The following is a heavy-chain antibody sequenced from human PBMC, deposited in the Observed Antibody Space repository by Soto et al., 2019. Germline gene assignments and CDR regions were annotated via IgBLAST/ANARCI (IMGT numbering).Heavy chain of an antibody. CDR3: ARDNRRGGYSYANKADYYYYYGMDV. Sequence: PSETLSLTCTVSGGSISSGGYYWSWIRQHPGKGLEWIGYIYYSGSTYYNPSLKSRVTISVDTSKNQFSLKLSSVTAADTAVYYCARDNRRGGYSYANKADYYYYYGMDVWGQGTTVTVSS. CDR2: IYYSGST. J-gene: IGHJ6*02. V-gene: IGHV4-31*03. CDR1: GGSISSGGYY. D-gene: IGHD5-18*01.